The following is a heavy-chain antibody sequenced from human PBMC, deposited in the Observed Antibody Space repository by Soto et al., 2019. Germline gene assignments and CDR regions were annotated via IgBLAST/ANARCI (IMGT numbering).Heavy chain of an antibody. D-gene: IGHD3-3*01. V-gene: IGHV1-8*01. Sequence: SVKVSCKASGYTFTNYDINWVRQATGQGLEWMGKINPKSGSTGYPQKFQDRVTMTRDSSISKAYRELSSLTSEDTAVYYCARVYYDFWSGQLYYRGFDVWGQGTAVTGSS. CDR2: INPKSGST. CDR3: ARVYYDFWSGQLYYRGFDV. CDR1: GYTFTNYD. J-gene: IGHJ6*02.